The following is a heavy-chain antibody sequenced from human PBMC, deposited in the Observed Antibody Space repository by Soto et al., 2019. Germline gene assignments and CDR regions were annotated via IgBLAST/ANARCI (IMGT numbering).Heavy chain of an antibody. CDR2: ISASSSI. V-gene: IGHV3-21*02. CDR3: ARDDGGYRYGRRQYHFDS. D-gene: IGHD5-18*01. J-gene: IGHJ4*02. Sequence: EEQLVESGGGLVKPGGSLRLSCAASGFPFSSYNMNWARQAPGKGRDWVASISASSSIYYADSVKGRFTIPRDNAKNSLYLQMTDLRAEDTAVYYCARDDGGYRYGRRQYHFDSWGQGTLVTVSP. CDR1: GFPFSSYN.